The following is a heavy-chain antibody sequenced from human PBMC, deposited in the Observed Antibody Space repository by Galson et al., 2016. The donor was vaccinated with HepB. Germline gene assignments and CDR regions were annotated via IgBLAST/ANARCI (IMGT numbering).Heavy chain of an antibody. V-gene: IGHV3-23*01. D-gene: IGHD6-19*01. CDR3: AKDGDNNGWNESDY. Sequence: SLRLSCAASGFSISNYAMSWVRQAPGKGLEWVSSIGGSGDGTFYADSVKGRFTISRDKSKNTLYLQMNSLRVDDTAVYYCAKDGDNNGWNESDYWGQGTLVTVSS. CDR1: GFSISNYA. J-gene: IGHJ4*02. CDR2: IGGSGDGT.